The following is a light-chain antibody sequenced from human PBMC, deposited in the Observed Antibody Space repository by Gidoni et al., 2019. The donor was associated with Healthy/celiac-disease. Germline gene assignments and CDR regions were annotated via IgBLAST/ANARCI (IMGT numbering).Light chain of an antibody. CDR2: DAS. Sequence: EIVLTQSPPTLSLSPGERDTLSCRASQSVSSYLAWYQQKPGQAPRLLIYDASNRATGIPARFSGSGSGTDFTLTISSLEPEDFAVYYCPQRSNWPPEITFGPGTKVEIK. CDR3: PQRSNWPPEIT. CDR1: QSVSSY. V-gene: IGKV3-11*01. J-gene: IGKJ3*01.